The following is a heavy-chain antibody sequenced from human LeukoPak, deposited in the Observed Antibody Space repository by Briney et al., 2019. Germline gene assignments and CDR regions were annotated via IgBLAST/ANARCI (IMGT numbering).Heavy chain of an antibody. D-gene: IGHD6-13*01. CDR3: ARDAAAAGPFDY. V-gene: IGHV1-18*01. Sequence: ASVKVSCKASGYTFIDYGVSWVRQAPGQGLEWMGWICTYNGHTYYAQKLQGRVTMTTDTSTSTAYMELRSLRSDDTAVYYCARDAAAAGPFDYWGQGTLVTVSS. J-gene: IGHJ4*02. CDR1: GYTFIDYG. CDR2: ICTYNGHT.